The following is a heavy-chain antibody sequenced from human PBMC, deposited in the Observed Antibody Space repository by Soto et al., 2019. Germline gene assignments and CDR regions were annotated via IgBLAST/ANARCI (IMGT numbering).Heavy chain of an antibody. CDR3: AKGGVAATEVQGY. D-gene: IGHD2-15*01. Sequence: EVQLLESGGGLVQPGGSLRLSCAASGFTFSSYAMSWVRQAPGKGLEWVSAISGSGGSTYYADSVKGRFTISRDNSKNTLYLQMNSLRAEDMAVYYCAKGGVAATEVQGYWGQGTLVTVSS. J-gene: IGHJ4*02. CDR1: GFTFSSYA. V-gene: IGHV3-23*01. CDR2: ISGSGGST.